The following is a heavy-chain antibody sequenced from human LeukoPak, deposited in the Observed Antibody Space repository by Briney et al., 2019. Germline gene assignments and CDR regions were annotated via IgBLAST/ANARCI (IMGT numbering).Heavy chain of an antibody. CDR2: MYYSGST. V-gene: IGHV4-61*05. CDR3: ARQYYDILTGIPPHDAFDI. Sequence: KSSETLSLTCTVSGGSISSSSYYWSWIRQPPGKGLEWIGYMYYSGSTNYNPSLKSRVTISVDTSKNQFSLKLSSVTAADTAVYYCARQYYDILTGIPPHDAFDIWGQGTMVTVSS. J-gene: IGHJ3*02. D-gene: IGHD3-9*01. CDR1: GGSISSSSYY.